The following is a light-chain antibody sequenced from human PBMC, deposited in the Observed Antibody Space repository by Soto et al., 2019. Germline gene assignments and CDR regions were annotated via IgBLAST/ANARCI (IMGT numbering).Light chain of an antibody. CDR1: NIGSKS. CDR2: YDS. Sequence: SYELTQPPSVSVAPGKTDRITCGGNNIGSKSVHWYQQKPGQAPVLVIYYDSDRPSGIPERFSGSNSGNTATLTISMVEAGDEADYYCQVWDSSSDSGVFGGGTKLTVL. V-gene: IGLV3-21*04. J-gene: IGLJ2*01. CDR3: QVWDSSSDSGV.